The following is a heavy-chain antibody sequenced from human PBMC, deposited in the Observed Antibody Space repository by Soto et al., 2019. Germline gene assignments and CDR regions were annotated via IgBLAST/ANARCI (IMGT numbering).Heavy chain of an antibody. J-gene: IGHJ3*02. CDR3: AHRPYGDYAPDI. V-gene: IGHV2-5*02. CDR1: GFSLSTSGVG. CDR2: IYWDDDK. D-gene: IGHD4-17*01. Sequence: QITLKESGPTLVKPTQTLTLTCTFSGFSLSTSGVGVGWIRQPPGKALEWLALIYWDDDKRYSPSLKSRLTIXKXXSKHQVVLTMTNMDPVDTATYYCAHRPYGDYAPDIWGQGTMVTVSS.